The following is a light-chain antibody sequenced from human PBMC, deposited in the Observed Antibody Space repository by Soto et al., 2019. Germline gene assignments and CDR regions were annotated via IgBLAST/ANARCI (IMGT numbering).Light chain of an antibody. V-gene: IGKV3-15*01. CDR2: GSS. Sequence: ITHSTPPSFLSPVEIGTLSCRASQLFSSNLAWYQRRPGQAPRLLIYGSSTRATGVPPRFSGSGSGTDFTLTISRLEPEDFAVYYWQYYGIEPGKFGQGA. J-gene: IGKJ1*01. CDR1: QLFSSN. CDR3: QYYGIEPGK.